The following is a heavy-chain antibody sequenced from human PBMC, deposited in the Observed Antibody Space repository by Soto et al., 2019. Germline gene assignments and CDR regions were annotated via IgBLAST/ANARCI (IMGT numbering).Heavy chain of an antibody. Sequence: GGSLRLSCAASGFTFSSYAMHWVRQAPGKGLEYVSAISSNGGSTYYANSVKGRFTISRDNSKNTLYLQMGSLRAEDMAVYYCARTSYCRGACYWYFDLWGRGTLVTVSS. CDR2: ISSNGGST. D-gene: IGHD2-21*02. CDR3: ARTSYCRGACYWYFDL. V-gene: IGHV3-64*01. J-gene: IGHJ2*01. CDR1: GFTFSSYA.